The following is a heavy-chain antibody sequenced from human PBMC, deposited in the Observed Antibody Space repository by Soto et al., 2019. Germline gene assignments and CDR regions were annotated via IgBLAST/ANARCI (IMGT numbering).Heavy chain of an antibody. CDR2: ISWNGGSI. J-gene: IGHJ6*02. V-gene: IGHV3-9*01. CDR1: GFPFHDSS. Sequence: SRSLSCTDSGFPFHDSSMHWVRQAPGKGLEWVSGISWNGGSIGQADSVKGRFTISRDNAKNSLYLQMNSLRTEDTALYYCAEDLDKCYGTEAWGQGTTVNVSS. CDR3: AEDLDKCYGTEA.